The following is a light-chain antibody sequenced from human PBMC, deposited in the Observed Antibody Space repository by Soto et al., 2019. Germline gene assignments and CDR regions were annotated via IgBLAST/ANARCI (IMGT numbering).Light chain of an antibody. Sequence: DIQMTQSPSTLSASVGDRVNITCRASQSISSWLAWYQQKPGKAPKLLIYRASDLQTGVPSRFSGSVSGTEFTLTISSLQTDDIATYYCQQYSSYFFTFGPGTKVDVK. CDR3: QQYSSYFFT. V-gene: IGKV1-5*03. J-gene: IGKJ3*01. CDR1: QSISSW. CDR2: RAS.